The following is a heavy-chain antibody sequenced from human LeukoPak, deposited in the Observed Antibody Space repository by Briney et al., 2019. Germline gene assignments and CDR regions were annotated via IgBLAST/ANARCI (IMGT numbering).Heavy chain of an antibody. CDR1: GFTFSSYW. J-gene: IGHJ4*02. D-gene: IGHD3-16*02. Sequence: GGSLRLSCAASGFTFSSYWMSWVRQAPGKGLEWVANIKQDGSEKYYVDSVKGRFTISRDNAKNSLYLQMNSLRAEDTAVYYCARDPEEELSLWELSPGSYWGQGTLVTVSS. CDR2: IKQDGSEK. V-gene: IGHV3-7*01. CDR3: ARDPEEELSLWELSPGSY.